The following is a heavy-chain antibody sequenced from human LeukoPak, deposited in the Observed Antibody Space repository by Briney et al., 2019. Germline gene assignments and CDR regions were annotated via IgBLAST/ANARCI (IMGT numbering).Heavy chain of an antibody. CDR2: TYPGDSAT. V-gene: IGHV5-51*01. CDR1: GYIFTNYW. J-gene: IGHJ5*02. CDR3: ARRDSYGSQSYYWKNWFDP. Sequence: GESLKISCKASGYIFTNYWIGWVRQMPGKGLEWMGITYPGDSATRYSPSFRGQVTISADKSINTAYLQWTSLKASDTAMYYCARRDSYGSQSYYWKNWFDPWGQGTLVTVSS. D-gene: IGHD3-10*01.